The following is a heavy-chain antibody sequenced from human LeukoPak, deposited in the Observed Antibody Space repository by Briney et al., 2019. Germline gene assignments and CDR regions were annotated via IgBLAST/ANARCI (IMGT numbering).Heavy chain of an antibody. CDR3: TRIDIAVASAFILDAFGI. D-gene: IGHD2-2*01. CDR2: IKEDGSET. V-gene: IGHV3-7*01. CDR1: GFTVQSND. J-gene: IGHJ3*02. Sequence: GGSLRLSCAASGFTVQSNDMSWVRQAPGRGLEWVANIKEDGSETYYLDSVKGRFTISRDNAKNSVYLQMNSLRAEDTAVYYCTRIDIAVASAFILDAFGIWGQGTMVTVST.